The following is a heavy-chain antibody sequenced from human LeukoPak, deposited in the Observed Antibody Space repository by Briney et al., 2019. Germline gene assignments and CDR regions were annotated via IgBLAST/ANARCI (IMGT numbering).Heavy chain of an antibody. CDR3: ARDPRDEQQLGELFDY. CDR1: GYTFTSYY. V-gene: IGHV1-46*01. D-gene: IGHD6-13*01. Sequence: ASVKVSCKASGYTFTSYYMHWVRQAPGQGLEWMGIINPSGGSTSYAQKFQGRVTMTRDTSTSTVYMELSSPRSEDTAVYYCARDPRDEQQLGELFDYWGQGTLVTVSS. CDR2: INPSGGST. J-gene: IGHJ4*02.